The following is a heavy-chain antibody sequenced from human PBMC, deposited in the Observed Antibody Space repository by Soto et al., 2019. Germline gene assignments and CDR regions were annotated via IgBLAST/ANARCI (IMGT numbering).Heavy chain of an antibody. D-gene: IGHD2-2*01. CDR2: IYYSGST. J-gene: IGHJ4*02. CDR1: GGSISSYY. CDR3: ARVGCSSTSCYGSFDY. V-gene: IGHV4-59*01. Sequence: SETLSLTCTVSGGSISSYYWSWIRQPPGKGLEWIGYIYYSGSTNYNPSLKSRVTISVDTSKNQFSLKLSSVTAADTAVYYCARVGCSSTSCYGSFDYWGQGTLVTVSS.